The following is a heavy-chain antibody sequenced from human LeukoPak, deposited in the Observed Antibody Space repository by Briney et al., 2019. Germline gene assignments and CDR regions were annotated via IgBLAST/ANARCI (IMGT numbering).Heavy chain of an antibody. J-gene: IGHJ5*02. V-gene: IGHV1-2*02. CDR1: GYTFTAYY. Sequence: GASVKVSCKASGYTFTAYYLHWVRQAPGQGLEWMGWINPNSGGTNYAQKFQGRVTMTRDTSISTAYMELSRLRSDDTAVYYCARVFDYSNYGFDPWGQGTLVTVSS. CDR3: ARVFDYSNYGFDP. CDR2: INPNSGGT. D-gene: IGHD4-11*01.